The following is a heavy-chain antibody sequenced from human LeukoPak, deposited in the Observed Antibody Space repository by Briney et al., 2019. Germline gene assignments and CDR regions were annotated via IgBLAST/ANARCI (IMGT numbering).Heavy chain of an antibody. V-gene: IGHV4-39*01. CDR1: GGSISSSSYY. Sequence: SETLSLTCTVSGGSISSSSYYWGWIRQPPGKGLEWIGSIYYSGSTYYNPSLKSRVTISVDTSKNQFSLKLSSVTAADTAVYYCARHNYFGSGSRSLEFDYWGQGTLVTISS. D-gene: IGHD3-10*01. CDR3: ARHNYFGSGSRSLEFDY. CDR2: IYYSGST. J-gene: IGHJ4*02.